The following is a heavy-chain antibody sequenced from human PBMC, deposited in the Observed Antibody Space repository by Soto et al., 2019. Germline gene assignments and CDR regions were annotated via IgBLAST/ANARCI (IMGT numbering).Heavy chain of an antibody. CDR3: ARGVTGGTYDS. CDR2: LIPISGKA. CDR1: GGSFSSDA. Sequence: QVQLVQSGAEVKKPDSSVKVSCTASGGSFSSDAITWVRQPPRQGLEWMGGLIPISGKATYAQKFQDRVTFTADEATSTAYMELSGLRSEDTAIYYCARGVTGGTYDSWGQGTLVVVSS. J-gene: IGHJ5*01. V-gene: IGHV1-69*01. D-gene: IGHD1-26*01.